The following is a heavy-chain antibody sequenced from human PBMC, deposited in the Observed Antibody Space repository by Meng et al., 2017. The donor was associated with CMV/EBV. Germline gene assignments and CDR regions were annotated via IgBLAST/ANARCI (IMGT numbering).Heavy chain of an antibody. CDR1: GFTFSSYS. Sequence: GESLKISCAASGFTFSSYSMNWVRQAPGKGLEWVSYISSSSSTIYYADSVKGRFTISRGNAKNSLYLQMNSLRAEDTAVYYCARDPGLYDPLADYYYGMDVWGQGTTVTVSS. V-gene: IGHV3-48*04. CDR2: ISSSSSTI. D-gene: IGHD2-2*02. J-gene: IGHJ6*02. CDR3: ARDPGLYDPLADYYYGMDV.